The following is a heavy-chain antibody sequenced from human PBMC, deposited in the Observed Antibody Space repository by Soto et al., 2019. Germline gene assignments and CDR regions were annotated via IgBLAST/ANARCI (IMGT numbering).Heavy chain of an antibody. J-gene: IGHJ5*02. CDR1: GGTFSSYA. Sequence: QVQLVQSGAEVKKPGSSVKVSCKASGGTFSSYAISWVRQAPGQGLEWMGGIIPIFGTANYAQKFQGRVTITADKSTSTAYMELGSLRSEDTAVYYWARGGGIYCSSTSCVWFDPWGQGTLVTVSS. D-gene: IGHD2-2*01. CDR3: ARGGGIYCSSTSCVWFDP. V-gene: IGHV1-69*06. CDR2: IIPIFGTA.